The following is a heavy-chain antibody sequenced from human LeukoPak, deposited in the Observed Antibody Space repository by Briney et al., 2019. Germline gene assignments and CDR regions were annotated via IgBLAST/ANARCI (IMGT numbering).Heavy chain of an antibody. J-gene: IGHJ4*02. Sequence: SQTLSLTCTVFGGSISSGDYYWSWIRQPPGKGLEWIGYIYYSGSTYYNPSLKSRVTISVDTSKNQFSLKLSSVTAADTAVYYCARVFVPAAIGYYFDYWGQGTLVTVSS. D-gene: IGHD2-2*01. CDR2: IYYSGST. CDR1: GGSISSGDYY. CDR3: ARVFVPAAIGYYFDY. V-gene: IGHV4-30-4*08.